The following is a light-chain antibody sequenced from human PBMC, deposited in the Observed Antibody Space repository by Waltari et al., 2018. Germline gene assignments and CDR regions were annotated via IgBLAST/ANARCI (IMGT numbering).Light chain of an antibody. CDR3: LLSSSGAHVV. V-gene: IGLV7-46*01. CDR2: DTS. Sequence: QAVVTQEPSLTVSPGGPVTLTCGSSTGAVTTGHYPYWFQQKPGQAPRTLIYDTSSKHSWTPARFSGSLIGGKAALTLSDAQPDDEADYYCLLSSSGAHVVFGGGTKLTVL. J-gene: IGLJ2*01. CDR1: TGAVTTGHY.